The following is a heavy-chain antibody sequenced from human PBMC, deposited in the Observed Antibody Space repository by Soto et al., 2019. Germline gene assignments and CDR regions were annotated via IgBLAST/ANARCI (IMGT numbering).Heavy chain of an antibody. Sequence: SVKVSCKASGGTFSSYAISWVRQAPGQGLEWMGGIIPIFGTANYAQKFQGRVTITADESTSTAYMELSSLRSEDTAVYYCARVRITISTYYYYGMDVWGQGTTVTAP. CDR1: GGTFSSYA. CDR2: IIPIFGTA. CDR3: ARVRITISTYYYYGMDV. J-gene: IGHJ6*02. D-gene: IGHD3-9*01. V-gene: IGHV1-69*13.